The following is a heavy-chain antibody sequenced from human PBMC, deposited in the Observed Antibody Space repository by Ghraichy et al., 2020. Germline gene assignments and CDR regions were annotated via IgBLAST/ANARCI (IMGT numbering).Heavy chain of an antibody. CDR3: ARAPRQVLPFVQWFELDF. CDR1: GFTFSDYG. CDR2: VCHDGIDK. D-gene: IGHD3-3*01. Sequence: GGSLRLSCAGSGFTFSDYGMHWVRQAPGKGLEWLAIVCHDGIDKYYADAVKGRFSVSRDNSRSTVYLQMDSLRIEDTAVYFCARAPRQVLPFVQWFELDFWGQGILVIVSS. V-gene: IGHV3-33*01. J-gene: IGHJ4*01.